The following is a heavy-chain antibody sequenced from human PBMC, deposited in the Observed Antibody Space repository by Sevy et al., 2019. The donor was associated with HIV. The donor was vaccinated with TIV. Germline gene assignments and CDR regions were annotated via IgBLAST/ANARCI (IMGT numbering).Heavy chain of an antibody. CDR3: AREKSCGGACYYFDY. J-gene: IGHJ4*02. CDR1: GFTFDDYG. D-gene: IGHD2-21*02. Sequence: GGSLRLSCAASGFTFDDYGMSWVRQVPGKGLEWVSSINWNGRSTSYTDFVKGRFTISRDNAKNSLFLQVNSLRAEDTALYYCAREKSCGGACYYFDYWGQGVLVTVSS. CDR2: INWNGRST. V-gene: IGHV3-20*04.